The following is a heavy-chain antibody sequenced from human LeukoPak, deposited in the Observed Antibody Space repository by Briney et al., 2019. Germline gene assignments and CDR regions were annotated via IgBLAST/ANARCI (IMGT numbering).Heavy chain of an antibody. CDR2: IYYTGST. CDR3: ASSYFYDGPRYFDY. CDR1: GGSITSYY. J-gene: IGHJ4*02. Sequence: PSETLSLTCTGSGGSITSYYWAWIRQPPGKGLEYIGYIYYTGSTNSNPSLRSRVTISLDMSKNQFSLKLNSVTAADTAMYYCASSYFYDGPRYFDYWGLGTLVTVSS. V-gene: IGHV4-59*08. D-gene: IGHD3-22*01.